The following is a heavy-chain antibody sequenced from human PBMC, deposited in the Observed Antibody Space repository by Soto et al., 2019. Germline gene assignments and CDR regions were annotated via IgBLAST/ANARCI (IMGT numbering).Heavy chain of an antibody. CDR3: ASSGERYCSGGSCYDWYFDL. CDR2: IKQDGSEK. V-gene: IGHV3-7*01. D-gene: IGHD2-15*01. CDR1: GFTFSSYW. J-gene: IGHJ2*01. Sequence: EVQLVESGGGLVQPGGSLRLSCAASGFTFSSYWMSWVRQAPGKGLEWVANIKQDGSEKYYVDSVKGRFTISRDNAKNSLYLQMNSLRAAHTAVYYCASSGERYCSGGSCYDWYFDLWGRGTLVTVSS.